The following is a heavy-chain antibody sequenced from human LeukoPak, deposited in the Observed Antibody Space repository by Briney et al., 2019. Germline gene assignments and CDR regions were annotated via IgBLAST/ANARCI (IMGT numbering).Heavy chain of an antibody. D-gene: IGHD3-22*01. Sequence: GGSLRLSCTASGFTFNNYNMNWVRQAPGQWLEWVSAIICSGGSTYYADSVKGRFTISRDNSKNTLYLQMNSLRAEDTAVYYCAKAGSDTMIVVVSPFDYWGQGTLVTVSS. CDR1: GFTFNNYN. J-gene: IGHJ4*02. CDR2: IICSGGST. CDR3: AKAGSDTMIVVVSPFDY. V-gene: IGHV3-23*01.